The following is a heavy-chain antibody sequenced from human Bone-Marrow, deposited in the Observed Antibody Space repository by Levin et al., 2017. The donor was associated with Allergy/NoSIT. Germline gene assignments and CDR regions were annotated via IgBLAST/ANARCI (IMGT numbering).Heavy chain of an antibody. V-gene: IGHV3-74*01. CDR3: TRVTTTLDV. D-gene: IGHD3-22*01. CDR2: INRDGSST. CDR1: GFTFSSSW. J-gene: IGHJ6*04. Sequence: GESLKISCAASGFTFSSSWMYWVRQAPGKGLVWVSRINRDGSSTTYADSVKGRFTISRDNAKNTLYLQMNSLRAEDTAVYYCTRVTTTLDVWGKGTTVTVSS.